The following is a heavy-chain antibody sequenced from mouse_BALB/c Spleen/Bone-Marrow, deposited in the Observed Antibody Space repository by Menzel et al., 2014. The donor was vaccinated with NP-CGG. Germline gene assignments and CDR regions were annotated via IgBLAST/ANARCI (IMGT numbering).Heavy chain of an antibody. Sequence: VQLQQSGAELVKPGASVRISCKASGYTFTSYYIHWVEQRPGQGLEWIGWIYPGNVNTKYNEKVEGKATLTADKSSSTAYMQLSSLTSEDSAVYFCARYGSSYYFDYWGQGTTLTVSS. D-gene: IGHD1-1*01. V-gene: IGHV1S56*01. CDR2: IYPGNVNT. J-gene: IGHJ2*01. CDR3: ARYGSSYYFDY. CDR1: GYTFTSYY.